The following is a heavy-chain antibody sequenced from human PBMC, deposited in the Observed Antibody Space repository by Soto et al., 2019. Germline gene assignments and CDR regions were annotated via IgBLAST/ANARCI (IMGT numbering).Heavy chain of an antibody. V-gene: IGHV1-2*02. CDR3: ARGTTVFDY. D-gene: IGHD4-17*01. CDR2: IMPKSGGT. Sequence: ASVKVSCKASGYIFTDFYMHWVRQAPGQGLEWMGWIMPKSGGTEYAQKFQGRVTMTRDTSISTAYMELTRLTSDDTAVYYCARGTTVFDYWGQGNMVTVSS. CDR1: GYIFTDFY. J-gene: IGHJ4*02.